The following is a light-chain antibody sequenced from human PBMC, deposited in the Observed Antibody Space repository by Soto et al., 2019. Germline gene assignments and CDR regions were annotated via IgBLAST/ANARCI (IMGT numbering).Light chain of an antibody. CDR3: CSIAGANLAYV. V-gene: IGLV2-8*01. CDR2: DVN. CDR1: SGDVGGSNF. Sequence: QSVLTQPPSASGSPGQSVTISCTGTSGDVGGSNFVSWYQHHPGKAPKLMIHDVNRRPSGVPDRFSGSKSGNTASLTVSGLQAEDEADYYCCSIAGANLAYVFGTGTKVTVL. J-gene: IGLJ1*01.